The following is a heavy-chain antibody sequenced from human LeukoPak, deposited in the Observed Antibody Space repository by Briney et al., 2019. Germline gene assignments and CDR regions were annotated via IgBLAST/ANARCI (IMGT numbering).Heavy chain of an antibody. CDR2: INIDGTTT. D-gene: IGHD2-21*02. CDR1: GLTFSTYL. CDR3: AKDGPTSACGGDCYAGGLDV. V-gene: IGHV3-74*01. J-gene: IGHJ6*02. Sequence: GGSLRLSCAASGLTFSTYLMHWVRQAPGKGLVWVSRINIDGTTTTYADSVKGRFTISRDNSKNTLYLQMNSLRIEDTAVYFCAKDGPTSACGGDCYAGGLDVWGQGTTVTVSS.